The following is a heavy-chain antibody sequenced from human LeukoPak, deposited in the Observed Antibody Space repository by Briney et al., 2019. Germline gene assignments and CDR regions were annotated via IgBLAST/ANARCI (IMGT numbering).Heavy chain of an antibody. CDR3: ARDKGYNWNYPYFDY. CDR2: IIPIFGTA. CDR1: GGTCSSYA. D-gene: IGHD1-7*01. Sequence: ASVKVSCKASGGTCSSYAISWVRQAPGQGLEWMGGIIPIFGTANYAQKFQGRVTITADESTSTAYMELSSLKSEDTAVYYCARDKGYNWNYPYFDYWGQGTLVTVSS. V-gene: IGHV1-69*13. J-gene: IGHJ4*02.